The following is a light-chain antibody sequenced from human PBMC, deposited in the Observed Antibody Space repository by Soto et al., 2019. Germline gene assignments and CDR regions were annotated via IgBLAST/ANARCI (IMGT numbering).Light chain of an antibody. CDR1: SGHSSYI. CDR3: ETWDSNSVV. CDR2: LEGSGSY. Sequence: QAVVTQSSSASASLGSSVKLTCTLSSGHSSYIIEWHQQQPGKAPRYLMKLEGSGSYNKGSGVPDRFSGSSSGADRYLTISNLQSEDEADYYCETWDSNSVVFGGGTKVTVL. V-gene: IGLV4-60*03. J-gene: IGLJ2*01.